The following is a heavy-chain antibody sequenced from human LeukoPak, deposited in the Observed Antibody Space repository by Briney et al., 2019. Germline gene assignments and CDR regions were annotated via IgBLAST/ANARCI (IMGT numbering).Heavy chain of an antibody. CDR3: ARLWSTDCSVGSCPHQPNY. D-gene: IGHD2-15*01. V-gene: IGHV4-39*01. CDR1: GGSVSSSSYH. J-gene: IGHJ4*02. CDR2: VFYSGST. Sequence: SETLSLTCTVSGGSVSSSSYHWGWIRQPPGKGLEWIGSVFYSGSTYYNPSLKSRVTMSVDTSKNQFSLKLSSVIAADTAVYYCARLWSTDCSVGSCPHQPNYWGQGTLVTVSS.